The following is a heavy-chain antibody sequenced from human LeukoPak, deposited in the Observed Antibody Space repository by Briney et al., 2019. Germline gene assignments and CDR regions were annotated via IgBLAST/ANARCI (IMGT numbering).Heavy chain of an antibody. CDR3: ARDPKRDGYNQDAFDI. V-gene: IGHV3-23*01. Sequence: TGGSLRLSCAASGFTFSSSAMSWVRQAPGKGLEWVSTISGSGSGGSTYYADSVKGRFTISRDNSKNTLYLQMNSLRAEDTAVYYCARDPKRDGYNQDAFDIWGQGTMVTVSS. CDR1: GFTFSSSA. D-gene: IGHD5-24*01. CDR2: ISGSGSGGST. J-gene: IGHJ3*02.